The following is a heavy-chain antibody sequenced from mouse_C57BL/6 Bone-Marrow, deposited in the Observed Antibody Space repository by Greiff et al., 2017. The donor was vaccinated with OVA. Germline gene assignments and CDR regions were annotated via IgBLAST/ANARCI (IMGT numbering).Heavy chain of an antibody. CDR3: TTGGITTVYFDY. V-gene: IGHV14-4*01. D-gene: IGHD1-1*01. Sequence: EVQLQESGAELVRPGASVKLSCTASGFNIKDDYMHWVKQRPEQGLEWIGWIDPENGDTEYASKFQGKATITADTSANTAYRQLSSLTSEDTAVYYCTTGGITTVYFDYGGQGTTLTVSS. J-gene: IGHJ2*01. CDR1: GFNIKDDY. CDR2: IDPENGDT.